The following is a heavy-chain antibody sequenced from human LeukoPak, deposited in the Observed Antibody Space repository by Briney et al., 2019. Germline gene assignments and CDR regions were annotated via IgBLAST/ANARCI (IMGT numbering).Heavy chain of an antibody. V-gene: IGHV1-3*01. CDR3: ASGLREH. D-gene: IGHD4-17*01. CDR2: ISAGNGNT. Sequence: ASAKVSCKASGYTFTSYAMHWVRQAPGQRLEWMGWISAGNGNTKYSQKFQGRVTITRDTSASTAYMELSSLRSEDTAVYYCASGLREHWGQGTLVTVSS. CDR1: GYTFTSYA. J-gene: IGHJ1*01.